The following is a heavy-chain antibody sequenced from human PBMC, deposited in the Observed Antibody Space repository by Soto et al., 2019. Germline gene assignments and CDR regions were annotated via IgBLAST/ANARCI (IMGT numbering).Heavy chain of an antibody. CDR3: AHRRHYYDSSGYYYHNCFDP. Sequence: QITLKESGPTLVKPTQTLTLTCTFSGFSLSTSGVGVGWIRQPPGKALEWLALIYWDDDKRYSPSLKSRLTITQHTSKNEVVLTMTNMAPVDTAPYYCAHRRHYYDSSGYYYHNCFDPWCQGTLVTVSS. CDR1: GFSLSTSGVG. V-gene: IGHV2-5*02. D-gene: IGHD3-22*01. CDR2: IYWDDDK. J-gene: IGHJ5*02.